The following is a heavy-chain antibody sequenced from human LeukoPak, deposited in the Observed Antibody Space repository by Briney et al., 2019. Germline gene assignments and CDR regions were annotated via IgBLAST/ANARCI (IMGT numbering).Heavy chain of an antibody. Sequence: GGSLRLSCAASGFSFDDNAMYWVRQAPGKGLEWVSLISGDGATTYYADSVKGRFTISRDNPKNTLYLQMNSLRAEDTAVYYCAKGSSTGGYRDYWGQGTLVTVSS. CDR3: AKGSSTGGYRDY. CDR2: ISGDGATT. J-gene: IGHJ4*02. CDR1: GFSFDDNA. V-gene: IGHV3-43*02. D-gene: IGHD5-24*01.